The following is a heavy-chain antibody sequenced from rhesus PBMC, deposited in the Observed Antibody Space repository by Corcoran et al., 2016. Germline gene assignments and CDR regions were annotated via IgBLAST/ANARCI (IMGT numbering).Heavy chain of an antibody. V-gene: IGHV4-160*01. D-gene: IGHD4-29*01. Sequence: QVQLQESGPGLVKPSETLSLTCAVPGGSISSNYWSWIRQTPGKGLEWSGRINGTGGSTDYNPSLKSRVTMSTDTSKNQCSLKLSSVTAADTAVYYCARMDYVLYFDLWGPGTPITISS. CDR3: ARMDYVLYFDL. CDR1: GGSISSNY. CDR2: INGTGGST. J-gene: IGHJ2*01.